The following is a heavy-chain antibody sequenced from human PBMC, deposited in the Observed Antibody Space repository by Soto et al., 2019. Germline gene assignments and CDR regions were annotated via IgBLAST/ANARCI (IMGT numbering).Heavy chain of an antibody. CDR1: EVTVSVYT. D-gene: IGHD1-26*01. V-gene: IGHV3-30*18. Sequence: GGPLRLSFVSSEVTVSVYTMHGVRTVQGKGLEWVAVISSDGGDRHYADSVKCRFIISRDNSKSTLNLQMNSLRAEDTAVYYCAKDFTVGAADYYFGFWGQGALVTVSS. CDR3: AKDFTVGAADYYFGF. CDR2: ISSDGGDR. J-gene: IGHJ4*02.